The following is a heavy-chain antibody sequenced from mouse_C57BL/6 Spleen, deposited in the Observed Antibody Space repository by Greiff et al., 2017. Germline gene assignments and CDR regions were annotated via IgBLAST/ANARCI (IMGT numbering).Heavy chain of an antibody. J-gene: IGHJ2*01. Sequence: QVQLQQPGAELVKPGASVKLSCKASGYTFTSYWMHWVKQRPGQGLEWIGMIHPNSGSTNYNEKFKSKATLTVDKSSSTAYMQLSSLTSEDSAVYYWARCDDGGGYYFDYWGQGTTLTVSS. CDR3: ARCDDGGGYYFDY. CDR2: IHPNSGST. V-gene: IGHV1-64*01. CDR1: GYTFTSYW. D-gene: IGHD2-3*01.